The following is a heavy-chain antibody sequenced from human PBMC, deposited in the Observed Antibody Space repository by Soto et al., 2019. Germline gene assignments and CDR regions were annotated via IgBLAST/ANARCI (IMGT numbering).Heavy chain of an antibody. D-gene: IGHD3-22*01. CDR3: ARGHSTTMIVDALDDAFDI. J-gene: IGHJ3*02. CDR2: IYHSGST. CDR1: GGSISSGGYS. V-gene: IGHV4-30-2*01. Sequence: PSETLSLTCAVSGGSISSGGYSWSWIRQPPGKGLEWIGYIYHSGSTYYNPSLKSRVTISVDRSKNQFSLKLSSVTAADTAVYYCARGHSTTMIVDALDDAFDIWGQGTMVTVSS.